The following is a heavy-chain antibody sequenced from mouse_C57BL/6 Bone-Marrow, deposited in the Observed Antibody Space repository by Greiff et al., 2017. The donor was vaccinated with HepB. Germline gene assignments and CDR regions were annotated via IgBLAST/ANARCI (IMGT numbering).Heavy chain of an antibody. V-gene: IGHV1-15*01. J-gene: IGHJ2*01. Sequence: VQLQQSGAELVRPGASVTLSCKASGYTFTDFEMHWVKQTPVHVLEWIGAIDPETGGTAYNQKFKGKAILTADKSSSTAYMELRSLTSEDSAVYYCTRGTTVVATDYWGQGTTLTLSS. CDR2: IDPETGGT. D-gene: IGHD1-1*01. CDR1: GYTFTDFE. CDR3: TRGTTVVATDY.